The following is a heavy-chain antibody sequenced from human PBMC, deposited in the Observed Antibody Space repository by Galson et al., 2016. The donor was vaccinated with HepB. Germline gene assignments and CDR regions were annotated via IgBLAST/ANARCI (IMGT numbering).Heavy chain of an antibody. CDR2: NSYSGNT. D-gene: IGHD2-8*01. CDR3: VRWGGDIVRSFDI. Sequence: SETLSLTCTVSGGSISSYSWNWVRQPPGEGLEWIGYNSYSGNTDYSPSLRGRVTISKDTSQKQISLRLTSVTAADTAVYYCVRWGGDIVRSFDIWGQGTMVTVSS. CDR1: GGSISSYS. J-gene: IGHJ3*02. V-gene: IGHV4-59*01.